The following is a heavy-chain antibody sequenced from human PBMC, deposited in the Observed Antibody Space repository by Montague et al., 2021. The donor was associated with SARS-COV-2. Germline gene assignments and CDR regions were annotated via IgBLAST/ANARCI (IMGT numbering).Heavy chain of an antibody. CDR3: ARDQGYNWNYYYYYGIDV. D-gene: IGHD1-20*01. CDR2: SRNT. J-gene: IGHJ6*02. Sequence: SRNTYYNPSLKSRVTMSVDTSKNQFSLKLSSVTAADTAVYYCARDQGYNWNYYYYYGIDVGGQGTTVTVSS. V-gene: IGHV4-28*03.